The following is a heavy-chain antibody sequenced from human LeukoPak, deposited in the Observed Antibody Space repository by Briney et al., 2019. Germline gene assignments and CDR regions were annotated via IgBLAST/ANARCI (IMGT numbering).Heavy chain of an antibody. D-gene: IGHD3-10*01. CDR3: ARDFGEYYGSGAN. V-gene: IGHV4-30-4*02. CDR1: GGSISSGDYY. Sequence: PSDTLSLTCTVSGGSISSGDYYWSWIRQPPGKGLEWIGYIYYSGSTYYNPSLKSRVTISVDTSKSQFSLKLSSVTAADTAVYYCARDFGEYYGSGANWGQGTLVTVSS. CDR2: IYYSGST. J-gene: IGHJ4*02.